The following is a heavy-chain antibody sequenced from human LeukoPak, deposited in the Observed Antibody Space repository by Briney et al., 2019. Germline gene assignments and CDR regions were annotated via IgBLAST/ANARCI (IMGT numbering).Heavy chain of an antibody. CDR3: ARDSGTTGEVKFDP. CDR1: GGSFSGYY. Sequence: SETLSLTCAVYGGSFSGYYWSWIRQSAGKGLEWIGRIYTSGNTNYNPSLKSRVTMSVDTSKNQFSLKLSSVTAADTAVYYCARDSGTTGEVKFDPWGQGTLVTVSS. D-gene: IGHD3-10*01. J-gene: IGHJ5*02. V-gene: IGHV4-4*07. CDR2: IYTSGNT.